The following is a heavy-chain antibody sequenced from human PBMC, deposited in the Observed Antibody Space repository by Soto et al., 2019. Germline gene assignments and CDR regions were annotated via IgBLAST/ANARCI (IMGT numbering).Heavy chain of an antibody. CDR3: ARVITVFGVVSHGPDD. V-gene: IGHV1-18*01. J-gene: IGHJ4*02. D-gene: IGHD3-3*01. CDR2: ISACNGNT. Sequence: GASVKVSSKASGYTFTSYGISWVRQAPGQGLEWMGWISACNGNTNYAQKLQGRVTMTTDTSTSTAYVELRSLRSDDTAVYYCARVITVFGVVSHGPDDWGQGTLVTVSS. CDR1: GYTFTSYG.